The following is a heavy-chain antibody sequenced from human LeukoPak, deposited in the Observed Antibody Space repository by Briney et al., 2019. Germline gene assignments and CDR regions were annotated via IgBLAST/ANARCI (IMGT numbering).Heavy chain of an antibody. D-gene: IGHD2-2*01. V-gene: IGHV1-2*02. J-gene: IGHJ1*01. CDR2: INPNGGGT. CDR1: GYTFTGYY. Sequence: ASVKVSCKASGYTFTGYYMHWVRQAPGQGLEWMGWINPNGGGTNYAQKFQGRVTMTRDTSISTAYMELSRLRSDDTAVYYCARETPGCSSTSCEYFQHWGQGTLVTVSS. CDR3: ARETPGCSSTSCEYFQH.